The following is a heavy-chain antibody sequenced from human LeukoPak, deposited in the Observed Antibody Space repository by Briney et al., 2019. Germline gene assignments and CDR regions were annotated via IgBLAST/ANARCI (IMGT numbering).Heavy chain of an antibody. Sequence: ASVKVSCKASGYTFTSYAMNWVRQAPGQGLEWMGIINPSGGSTSYAQKFQGRVTMTRDTSTSTVYMELSSLRSEDTAVYYCARESRVVPAAMKNFDYWGQGTLVTISS. CDR3: ARESRVVPAAMKNFDY. V-gene: IGHV1-46*01. CDR1: GYTFTSYA. J-gene: IGHJ4*02. CDR2: INPSGGST. D-gene: IGHD2-2*01.